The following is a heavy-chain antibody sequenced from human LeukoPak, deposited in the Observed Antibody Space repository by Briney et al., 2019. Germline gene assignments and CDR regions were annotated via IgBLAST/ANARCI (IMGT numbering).Heavy chain of an antibody. J-gene: IGHJ4*02. CDR2: IYSNNGGT. Sequence: GASVKVSCKASGHTFTGYCIHWVRQAPGQGLEWMGWIYSNNGGTDYAQKFQGRVTMTRDTSISTAYMEVSRVRSDDTAVYYCARGFRTGDMTTFSHWGQGTLVTVSS. D-gene: IGHD2-15*01. CDR3: ARGFRTGDMTTFSH. CDR1: GHTFTGYC. V-gene: IGHV1-2*02.